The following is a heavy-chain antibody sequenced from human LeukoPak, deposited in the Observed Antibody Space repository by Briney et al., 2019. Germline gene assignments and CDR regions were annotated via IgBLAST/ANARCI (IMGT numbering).Heavy chain of an antibody. Sequence: GGSLTLSCAASGFTFRNDWMSWLGPAPGKELEWVGRIKSKTDGGTTDYAAPVKGRFTISKDDTKNTLSLQMNSLKTEDTAVYYGTTGPPYYHYRKDVWLKGTTATVSS. CDR2: IKSKTDGGTT. V-gene: IGHV3-15*01. CDR3: TTGPPYYHYRKDV. CDR1: GFTFRNDW. J-gene: IGHJ6*04.